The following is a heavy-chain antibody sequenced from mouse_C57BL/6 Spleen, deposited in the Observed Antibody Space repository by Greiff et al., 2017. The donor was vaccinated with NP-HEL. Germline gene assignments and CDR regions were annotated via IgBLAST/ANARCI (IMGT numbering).Heavy chain of an antibody. J-gene: IGHJ4*01. Sequence: SGPELVKPGASVKISCKASGYAFSSSWMNWVKQRPGKGLEWIGRIYPGDGDTNYNGKFKGKATLTADKSSSTAYMQLSSLTSEDSAVYFCARGSPMDYWGQGTSVTVSS. CDR3: ARGSPMDY. CDR1: GYAFSSSW. V-gene: IGHV1-82*01. CDR2: IYPGDGDT.